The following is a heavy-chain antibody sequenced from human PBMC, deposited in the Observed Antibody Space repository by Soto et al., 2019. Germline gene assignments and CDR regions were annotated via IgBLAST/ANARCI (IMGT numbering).Heavy chain of an antibody. CDR1: GFTFSSCA. CDR2: ISGSGGST. D-gene: IGHD3-3*01. V-gene: IGHV3-23*01. Sequence: PGGSLRLSCAASGFTFSSCAMSWVRQAPGKGLEWVSAISGSGGSTYYADSVKGRFTISRDNSKNTLYLQMNSLRAEDTAVYYCAKHPRPALVLRFLEIDFDIWGQGTMVTVSS. CDR3: AKHPRPALVLRFLEIDFDI. J-gene: IGHJ3*02.